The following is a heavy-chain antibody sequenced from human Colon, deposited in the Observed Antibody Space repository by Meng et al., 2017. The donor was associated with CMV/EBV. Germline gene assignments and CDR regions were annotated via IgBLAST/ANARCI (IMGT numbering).Heavy chain of an antibody. CDR3: VRESQSGSYIYLQH. CDR1: GYTFTNYG. CDR2: ISAYTGDT. V-gene: IGHV1-18*01. J-gene: IGHJ1*01. D-gene: IGHD1-26*01. Sequence: QVQLVQAGAEVKKPVASVKVSCKASGYTFTNYGISWVRQAPGQGLEWMGWISAYTGDTYYAQKFQGRVTMTTDTSTSTAYMELRSLRSDDTAVYYCVRESQSGSYIYLQHWGQGTLVTVSS.